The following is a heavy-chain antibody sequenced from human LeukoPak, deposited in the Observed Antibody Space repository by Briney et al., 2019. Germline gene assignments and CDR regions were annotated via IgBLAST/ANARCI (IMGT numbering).Heavy chain of an antibody. CDR3: ARNGTVTVSGTKFNYFVY. J-gene: IGHJ4*02. Sequence: PSETLSLTCTVSGGSISSSSYYWGWIRQPPGKGLEWIGSIYYSGSTHYNPSLKSRLTIFVDTSKNQFSLKVNTVTAADTAVYYCARNGTVTVSGTKFNYFVYSGQGTLVTVSS. CDR2: IYYSGST. D-gene: IGHD4-17*01. CDR1: GGSISSSSYY. V-gene: IGHV4-39*01.